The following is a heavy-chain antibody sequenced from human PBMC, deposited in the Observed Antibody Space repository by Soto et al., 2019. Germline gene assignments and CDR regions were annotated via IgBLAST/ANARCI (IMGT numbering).Heavy chain of an antibody. V-gene: IGHV1-69*13. CDR1: GGTFSSYA. CDR2: IIPIFGTA. J-gene: IGHJ6*02. Sequence: SVKVSCKASGGTFSSYAISWVRQAPGQGLEWMGGIIPIFGTANYAQKFQGRVTITADESTSTAYMELSSLRSEDTAVYYCARVASYSYYDGMDARGQGTTVTVSS. CDR3: ARVASYSYYDGMDA.